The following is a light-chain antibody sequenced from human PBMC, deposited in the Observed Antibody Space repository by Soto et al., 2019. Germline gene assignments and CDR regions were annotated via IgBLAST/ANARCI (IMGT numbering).Light chain of an antibody. CDR2: DAS. J-gene: IGKJ3*01. CDR1: QSVSSY. CDR3: QQRSNWPGFT. V-gene: IGKV3-11*01. Sequence: EIVLTQSPATLSLSPGERATVSCRASQSVSSYLAWYQQKPGQAPRLLIYDASNRATGIPARFSGSGSGTDFPLTISSLVPQDFAVYYCQQRSNWPGFTFGPGTKVDIK.